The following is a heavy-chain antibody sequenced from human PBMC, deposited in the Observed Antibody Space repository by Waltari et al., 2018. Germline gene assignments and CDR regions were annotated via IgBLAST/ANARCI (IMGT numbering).Heavy chain of an antibody. CDR2: INHSGST. CDR1: GGSFSGYY. CDR3: AGTTVTTRGGYYYYYMDV. J-gene: IGHJ6*03. D-gene: IGHD4-17*01. Sequence: QVQLQQWGAGLLKPSETLSLTCAVYGGSFSGYYWSWIRQPPGKGLEWIGEINHSGSTNYNPSLKSRVTISVDTSKNQFSLKLSSVTAADTAVYYCAGTTVTTRGGYYYYYMDVWGKGTTVTVSS. V-gene: IGHV4-34*01.